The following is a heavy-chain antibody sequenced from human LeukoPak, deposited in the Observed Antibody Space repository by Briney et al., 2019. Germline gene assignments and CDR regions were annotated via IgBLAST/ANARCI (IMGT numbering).Heavy chain of an antibody. V-gene: IGHV4-31*03. CDR2: IYYSGST. D-gene: IGHD4-23*01. CDR3: ARRGAQGNGWFDP. CDR1: GGSISSGGYY. Sequence: SETLSLTCTVSGGSISSGGYYWSWIRQHPGKGLEWIGDIYYSGSTYYNPSLMSRATLSVDTSKNQFSLKLSSVTAADTAVYYCARRGAQGNGWFDPWGQGTLVTVSS. J-gene: IGHJ5*02.